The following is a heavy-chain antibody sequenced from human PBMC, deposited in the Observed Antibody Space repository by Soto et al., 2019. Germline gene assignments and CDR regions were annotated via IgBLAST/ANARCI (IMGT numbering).Heavy chain of an antibody. V-gene: IGHV3-23*01. Sequence: EVQLLESGGGLVQPGGSLRLSCVISGFTVSSSAMTWVRQAPGKGLEWVSTLSAGGSTYFAASVKGRFTISRNSSANTLYLHMGSLKAEDTAVYYCAKDRGSGGIVTGTPDSWGPGTLVTLSS. CDR3: AKDRGSGGIVTGTPDS. CDR1: GFTVSSSA. CDR2: LSAGGST. J-gene: IGHJ4*02. D-gene: IGHD3-9*01.